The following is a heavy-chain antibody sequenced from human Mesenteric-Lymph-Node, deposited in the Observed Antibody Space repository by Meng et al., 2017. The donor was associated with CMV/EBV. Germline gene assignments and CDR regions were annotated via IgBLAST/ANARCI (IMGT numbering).Heavy chain of an antibody. J-gene: IGHJ4*02. CDR3: ARTWSSNYYFDS. D-gene: IGHD1-1*01. Sequence: GSLRLSCAVSGGSISSSNWWSWVRQPPGKGLEWIGEINHAGRTSFNPSLKSRVTISVDTSKNQFSLRLSSVTAADTALYYCARTWSSNYYFDSWGQGTLVTVSS. V-gene: IGHV4-4*02. CDR2: INHAGRT. CDR1: GGSISSSNW.